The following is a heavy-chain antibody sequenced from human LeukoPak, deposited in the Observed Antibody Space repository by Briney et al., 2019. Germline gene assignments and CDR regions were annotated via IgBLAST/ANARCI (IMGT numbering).Heavy chain of an antibody. J-gene: IGHJ4*02. Sequence: ASVKVSCKVSGYTLTGLSMHWVRQAPGKGLEWMGGFDPEDGETIYAQKFQGRVAMTEDTSTDTAYMELSSLRSEDTAVYYCATWWSGYDRGIEFDYWGQGTLVTVSS. D-gene: IGHD5-12*01. CDR3: ATWWSGYDRGIEFDY. V-gene: IGHV1-24*01. CDR1: GYTLTGLS. CDR2: FDPEDGET.